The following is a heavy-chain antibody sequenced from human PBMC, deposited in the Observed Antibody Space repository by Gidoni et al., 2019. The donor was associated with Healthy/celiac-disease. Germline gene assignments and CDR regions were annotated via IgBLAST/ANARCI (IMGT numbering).Heavy chain of an antibody. Sequence: QVQLVESGGGVVQPGRSLRLSCAASGFTFSSYGMHWVRQAPGKGLEWVAVIWYDGSNKYYADSVKGRFTISRDNSKNTLYLQMNSLRAEDTAVYYCARGTRQLRHVIGPTLSNFDYWGQGTLVTVSS. CDR1: GFTFSSYG. V-gene: IGHV3-33*01. CDR3: ARGTRQLRHVIGPTLSNFDY. J-gene: IGHJ4*02. CDR2: IWYDGSNK. D-gene: IGHD2-2*01.